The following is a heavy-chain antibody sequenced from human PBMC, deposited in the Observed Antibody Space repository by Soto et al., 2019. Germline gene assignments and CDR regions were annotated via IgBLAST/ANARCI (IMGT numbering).Heavy chain of an antibody. CDR1: GYTFTSYG. J-gene: IGHJ4*02. Sequence: ASVKVSCKASGYTFTSYGISWVRQAPGQGLEWMGWISAYNGNTNYAQKLQGRVTMTTDTSTSTAQMELRSLRSDDTAVYYCARWMVGAATSGPGAFDYGGQRTLVTGS. CDR3: ARWMVGAATSGPGAFDY. D-gene: IGHD2-15*01. CDR2: ISAYNGNT. V-gene: IGHV1-18*01.